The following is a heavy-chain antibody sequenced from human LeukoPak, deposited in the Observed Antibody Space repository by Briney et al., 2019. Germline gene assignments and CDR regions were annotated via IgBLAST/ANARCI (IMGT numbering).Heavy chain of an antibody. CDR3: ARLILGRRWESRGFDP. D-gene: IGHD1-26*01. CDR1: GGSISSYS. V-gene: IGHV4-4*09. CDR2: IYTSGSA. Sequence: PSETLSLTCSVTGGSISSYSWGWIRQPPGRGLEWIGHIYTSGSANYSPSLKSRVTISADTSKNQFSLQLTSVTAADTAVYYCARLILGRRWESRGFDPWGQGTLVPVSS. J-gene: IGHJ5*02.